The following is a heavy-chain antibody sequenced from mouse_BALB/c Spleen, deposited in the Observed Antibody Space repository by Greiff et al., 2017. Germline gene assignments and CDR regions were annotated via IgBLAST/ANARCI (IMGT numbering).Heavy chain of an antibody. J-gene: IGHJ4*01. CDR3: ARGDYGNCMDY. D-gene: IGHD2-1*01. Sequence: EVKLVESGPGLVKPSQSLSLTCTVTGYSITSDYAWNWIRQFPGNKLEWMGYISYSGSTSYNPSLKSRISITRDTSKNQFFLQLNSVTTEDTATYYCARGDYGNCMDYWGQGTSVTVSS. CDR2: ISYSGST. V-gene: IGHV3-2*02. CDR1: GYSITSDYA.